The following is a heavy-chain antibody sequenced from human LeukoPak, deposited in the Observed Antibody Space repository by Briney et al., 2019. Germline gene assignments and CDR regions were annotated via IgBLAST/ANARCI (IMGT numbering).Heavy chain of an antibody. V-gene: IGHV1-8*01. CDR3: ARAPLSVLRYFDWLHGPIDY. J-gene: IGHJ4*02. D-gene: IGHD3-9*01. Sequence: ASVKVSCKASGYTFTSYDINWVRQATGQGLEWMGWMNPNSGNTGYAQKFRGRVTMTRNTSISTAYMELSSLRSEDTAVYYCARAPLSVLRYFDWLHGPIDYWGQGTLATVSS. CDR1: GYTFTSYD. CDR2: MNPNSGNT.